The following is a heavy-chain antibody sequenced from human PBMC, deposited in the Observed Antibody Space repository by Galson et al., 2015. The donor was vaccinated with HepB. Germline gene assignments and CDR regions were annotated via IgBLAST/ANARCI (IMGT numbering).Heavy chain of an antibody. D-gene: IGHD4-17*01. Sequence: SLRLSCAASGFTFSSYAMHWVRQAPGKGLEWVAVISYDGSNKYYADSVKGRFTISRDNSKNTLYLQMNSLRAETTAVYYCAKQYGDYAVDAFDIWGQGTMVTVSS. CDR3: AKQYGDYAVDAFDI. J-gene: IGHJ3*02. V-gene: IGHV3-30*04. CDR2: ISYDGSNK. CDR1: GFTFSSYA.